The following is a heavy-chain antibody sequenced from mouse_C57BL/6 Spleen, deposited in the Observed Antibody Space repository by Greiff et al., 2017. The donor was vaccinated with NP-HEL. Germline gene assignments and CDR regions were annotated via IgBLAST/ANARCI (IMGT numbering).Heavy chain of an antibody. CDR2: LYPGSGSI. CDR1: GYTFTEYT. J-gene: IGHJ4*01. D-gene: IGHD2-4*01. Sequence: VQLHQSGAELVKPGASVKLSCKASGYTFTEYTIHWVKQRPGQGLAWIGWLYPGSGSIKYNEKFKDKATLTADKSSSTVYMELSILTSEDSSVYFCASHEMDYDYDGGGMDYWGQGTSVTVSS. CDR3: ASHEMDYDYDGGGMDY. V-gene: IGHV1-62-2*01.